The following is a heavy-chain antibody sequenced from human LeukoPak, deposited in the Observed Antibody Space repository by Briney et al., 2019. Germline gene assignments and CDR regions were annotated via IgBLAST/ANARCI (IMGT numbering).Heavy chain of an antibody. CDR3: AKDGDIVVVPAAMEEYLQH. CDR1: GFTFSSYA. CDR2: ISGSGGST. D-gene: IGHD2-2*01. V-gene: IGHV3-23*01. J-gene: IGHJ1*01. Sequence: GGSLRLSCAASGFTFSSYAMSWVRQAPGKGLEWVSAISGSGGSTYYAASVKGRFTISRDNSKNTLYLQMNSLRAEDTAVYYCAKDGDIVVVPAAMEEYLQHWGQGTLVTVSS.